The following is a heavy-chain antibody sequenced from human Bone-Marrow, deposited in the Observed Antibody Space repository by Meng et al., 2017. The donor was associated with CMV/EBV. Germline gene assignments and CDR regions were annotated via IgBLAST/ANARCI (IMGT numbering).Heavy chain of an antibody. Sequence: SQTLSLTCGVYGGSFSGYYWGWIRQPPGKGLEWIGSIYYSGSTYYNPSLKGRLAISLDTSKNQVSLKLTSVTAADSATYYCARHDLISGVYPLSNWGPGTLVTVSS. D-gene: IGHD3-10*01. CDR1: GGSFSGYY. J-gene: IGHJ4*02. CDR3: ARHDLISGVYPLSN. V-gene: IGHV4-34*01. CDR2: IYYSGST.